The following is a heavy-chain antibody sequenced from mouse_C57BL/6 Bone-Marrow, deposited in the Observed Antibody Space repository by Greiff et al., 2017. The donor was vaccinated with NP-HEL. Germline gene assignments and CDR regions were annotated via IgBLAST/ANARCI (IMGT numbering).Heavy chain of an antibody. J-gene: IGHJ3*01. D-gene: IGHD2-3*01. CDR3: AQDGYSAY. V-gene: IGHV1-9*01. Sequence: QVQLQQSGAELMKPGASVKLSCKATGYTFTGYWIEWVKQRPGHGLEWIGVILPGSGSTNYNEKFKGKATLTADTSSNTAYMQRSSLTTEDSAIYYCAQDGYSAYGGQGTLVTVSA. CDR2: ILPGSGST. CDR1: GYTFTGYW.